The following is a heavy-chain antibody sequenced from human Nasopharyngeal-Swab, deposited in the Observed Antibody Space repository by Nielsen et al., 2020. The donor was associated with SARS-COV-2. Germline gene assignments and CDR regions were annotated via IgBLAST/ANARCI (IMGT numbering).Heavy chain of an antibody. CDR1: GYTFTTYA. V-gene: IGHV1-3*01. Sequence: ASVKVSCKASGYTFTTYAMHWVRQAPGQRLEWMGWIHAGNGNTEYSQNFQGRVTLTRDTSASLAYMELSSLRSEDTAVYYCAKDNGVRWFGGGDFDYWSQGTLVTVSS. J-gene: IGHJ4*02. D-gene: IGHD3-10*01. CDR2: IHAGNGNT. CDR3: AKDNGVRWFGGGDFDY.